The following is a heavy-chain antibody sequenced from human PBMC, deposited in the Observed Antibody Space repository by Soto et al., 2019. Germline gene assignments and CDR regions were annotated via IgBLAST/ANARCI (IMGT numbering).Heavy chain of an antibody. V-gene: IGHV3-64*01. D-gene: IGHD6-6*01. CDR2: ISSNGVGT. Sequence: VQLAESGGGLAQPGGSLRLSCAASGFTLSGYAMDWVRQAPGKGLEYVSGISSNGVGTYYANSVQGRFTISRDNSKNTVYLQVGSLRPEDMAVYYCARRARPDFYYMDVWGKGTTVTVS. J-gene: IGHJ6*03. CDR1: GFTLSGYA. CDR3: ARRARPDFYYMDV.